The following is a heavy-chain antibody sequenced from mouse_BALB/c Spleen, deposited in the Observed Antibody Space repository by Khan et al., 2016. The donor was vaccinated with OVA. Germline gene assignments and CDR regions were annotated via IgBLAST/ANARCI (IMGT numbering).Heavy chain of an antibody. Sequence: EVELVESGGGLVEPGGSLKLSCAASGFTFSSFVMSWVRQTPEKSLEWVATISSAATYTYYPDSVKGRFTISRDNAKNTLYLQMNSLRSDDTAIYYCTNGNYGWFAYWGQGTLVTVST. CDR1: GFTFSSFV. CDR2: ISSAATYT. CDR3: TNGNYGWFAY. J-gene: IGHJ3*01. D-gene: IGHD2-1*01. V-gene: IGHV5-9-1*01.